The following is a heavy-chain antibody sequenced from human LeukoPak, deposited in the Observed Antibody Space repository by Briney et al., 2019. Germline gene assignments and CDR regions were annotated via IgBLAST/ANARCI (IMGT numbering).Heavy chain of an antibody. Sequence: PGGSLRLSCAASGFAFSSYAMHWVRQAPGKGLEWVAVISYDGSNKYYADSVKGRFTISRDNSKNTLYLQMNSLRAEDTAVYYCARERLDGMDVWGQGTTVTASS. V-gene: IGHV3-30-3*01. CDR3: ARERLDGMDV. CDR1: GFAFSSYA. CDR2: ISYDGSNK. J-gene: IGHJ6*02.